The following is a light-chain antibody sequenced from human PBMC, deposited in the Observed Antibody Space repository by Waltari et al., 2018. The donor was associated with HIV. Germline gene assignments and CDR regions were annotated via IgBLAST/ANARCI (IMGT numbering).Light chain of an antibody. CDR2: EVT. V-gene: IGLV2-23*02. Sequence: QSVLTQPASVSGSPGQSITISCTGTSSDVGNYNLVSWYQQHPGKAPKLIIYEVTKRPSGVSDRFSGCKSGNTASLTISGRQAEDEADYYCCSYVGSNVWVFGGGTKLTVL. CDR3: CSYVGSNVWV. CDR1: SSDVGNYNL. J-gene: IGLJ3*02.